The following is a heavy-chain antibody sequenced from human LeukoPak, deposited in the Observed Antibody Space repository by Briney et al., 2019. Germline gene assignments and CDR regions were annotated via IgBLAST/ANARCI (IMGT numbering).Heavy chain of an antibody. CDR1: GYTFTSYG. CDR3: ARGSIVITFGGVSDY. Sequence: ASVKVSCKASGYTFTSYGISWVRQAPGQGLEWMGWISAYNGNTNYAQKLQGRVTMTTDTSTSTAYMELRSLRSDDTAVYYCARGSIVITFGGVSDYWGQGTLVTVSS. V-gene: IGHV1-18*01. CDR2: ISAYNGNT. J-gene: IGHJ4*02. D-gene: IGHD3-16*01.